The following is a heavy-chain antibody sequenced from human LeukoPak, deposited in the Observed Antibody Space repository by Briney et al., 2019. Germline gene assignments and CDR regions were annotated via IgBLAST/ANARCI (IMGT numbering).Heavy chain of an antibody. J-gene: IGHJ4*02. CDR1: GFIFPYYW. V-gene: IGHV3-7*01. CDR2: IKQDGSEK. Sequence: GGSLRLSCVASGFIFPYYWMTWVRQAPGKGLEWVANIKQDGSEKYYVDSVKGRFTISRDNAKNSLYLQMNSLRAEDTAVYYCAREICGSDCYSTFDYWGQGALVTVSS. D-gene: IGHD2-21*02. CDR3: AREICGSDCYSTFDY.